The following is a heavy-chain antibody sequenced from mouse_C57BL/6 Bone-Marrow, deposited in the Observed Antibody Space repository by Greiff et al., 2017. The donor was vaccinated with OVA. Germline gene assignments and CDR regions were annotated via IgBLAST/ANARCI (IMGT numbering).Heavy chain of an antibody. CDR3: TREGGDYSKD. D-gene: IGHD2-5*01. V-gene: IGHV5-9-1*02. J-gene: IGHJ3*01. Sequence: EVKLMESGEGLVKPGGSLKLSCAASGFTFSSYAMSWVRQTPEKRLEWVAYISSGGDYIYYADTVKGRFTMSRDNARNTLYLQMSSLKSEDTAMYYCTREGGDYSKDWGQGTLVTVSA. CDR2: ISSGGDYI. CDR1: GFTFSSYA.